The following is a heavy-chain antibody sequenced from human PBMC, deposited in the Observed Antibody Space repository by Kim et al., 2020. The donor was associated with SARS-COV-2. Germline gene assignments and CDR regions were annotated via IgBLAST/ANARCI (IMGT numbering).Heavy chain of an antibody. CDR3: ARIFQGYRSSWYYFDY. J-gene: IGHJ4*02. Sequence: SGPTLVNPTQTLTLTCTFSGFSLSTSGMCVSWIRQPPGKALEWLALIDWDDDKYYSTSLKTRLTISKDTSKNQVVLTMTNMDPVDTATYYCARIFQGYRSSWYYFDYWGQGTLVTVSS. CDR2: IDWDDDK. D-gene: IGHD6-13*01. V-gene: IGHV2-70*01. CDR1: GFSLSTSGMC.